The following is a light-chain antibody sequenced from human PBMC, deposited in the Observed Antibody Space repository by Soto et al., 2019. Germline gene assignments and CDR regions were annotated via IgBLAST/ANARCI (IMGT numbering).Light chain of an antibody. CDR1: QSVSSN. CDR2: GAS. J-gene: IGKJ1*01. Sequence: EIVMTQSPATLSVSPGERATLSCRASQSVSSNLAWYQQKPGQAPRLLIYGASTRATGIPARFSGSGSGTEFTLTISSLQSEDLAVYYCQQSNNGPPWTFGQGTKVDI. CDR3: QQSNNGPPWT. V-gene: IGKV3-15*01.